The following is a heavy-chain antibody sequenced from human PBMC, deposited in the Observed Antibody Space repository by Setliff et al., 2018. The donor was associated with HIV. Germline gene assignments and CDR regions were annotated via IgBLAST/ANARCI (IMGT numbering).Heavy chain of an antibody. CDR1: GGSITGHY. CDR3: ARVGRSVTGP. Sequence: SETLSLTCTVSGGSITGHYWSWIRQPPGKGLEWIGYIHYSGSSNYNPSLKSRVSISLDTSKKQVSLKLTSVTAADTAVYYCARVGRSVTGPWGQGTLVTVSS. J-gene: IGHJ5*02. CDR2: IHYSGSS. D-gene: IGHD6-19*01. V-gene: IGHV4-59*11.